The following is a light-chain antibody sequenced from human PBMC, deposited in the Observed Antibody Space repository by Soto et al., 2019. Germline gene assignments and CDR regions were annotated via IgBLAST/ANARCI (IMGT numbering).Light chain of an antibody. CDR2: EVS. CDR3: SSFAGSKV. CDR1: SSDVGANNY. Sequence: QSVLTKPPSASGSPGQSVTISCTGSSSDVGANNYVSWYQQHPGKAPKLMIYEVSKRPSGVPDRFSGSKSGNTASLTVSGLQAEDEADYYCSSFAGSKVFGGGTKVTVL. V-gene: IGLV2-8*01. J-gene: IGLJ2*01.